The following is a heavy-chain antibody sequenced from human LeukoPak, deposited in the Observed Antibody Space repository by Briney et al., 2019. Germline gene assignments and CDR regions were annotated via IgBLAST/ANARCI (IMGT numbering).Heavy chain of an antibody. J-gene: IGHJ3*02. CDR1: GGSISSYY. Sequence: SETLSLTCTVSGGSISSYYWSWIRQPAGKGLEWIGRIYTSGSTNYNPSLRSRVTMSVGTSKNQFSLKLSSVTAADTAVYYCARVTIFSYAFDIWGQGTMVTVSS. V-gene: IGHV4-4*07. D-gene: IGHD3-9*01. CDR2: IYTSGST. CDR3: ARVTIFSYAFDI.